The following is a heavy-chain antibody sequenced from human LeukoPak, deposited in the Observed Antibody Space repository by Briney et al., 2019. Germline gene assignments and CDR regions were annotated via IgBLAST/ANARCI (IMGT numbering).Heavy chain of an antibody. D-gene: IGHD1-26*01. J-gene: IGHJ4*02. CDR2: ISGSGGST. CDR1: GFTFSSYA. V-gene: IGHV3-23*01. CDR3: AKDFGGSHPYYIDY. Sequence: GGSLRLSCAASGFTFSSYAMSWVRQAPGKGLEWVSAISGSGGSTHYADSVKGRFTISRDNSKNTLYLQMNSLRAEDTAVYYCAKDFGGSHPYYIDYWGQGTLVTVSS.